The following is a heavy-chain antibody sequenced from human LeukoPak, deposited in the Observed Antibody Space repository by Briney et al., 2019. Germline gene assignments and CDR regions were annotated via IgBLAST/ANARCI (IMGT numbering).Heavy chain of an antibody. Sequence: SETLSLTCGVYGGSFNAYYWSWIRQPPGKGLEWIGEINHSGSTNYNPSLKSRVTISLDTSKSQFSLKLSSVTAADTAVYYCARARAVAEDYWGQGTLVTVSS. D-gene: IGHD6-19*01. J-gene: IGHJ4*02. CDR2: INHSGST. V-gene: IGHV4-34*01. CDR1: GGSFNAYY. CDR3: ARARAVAEDY.